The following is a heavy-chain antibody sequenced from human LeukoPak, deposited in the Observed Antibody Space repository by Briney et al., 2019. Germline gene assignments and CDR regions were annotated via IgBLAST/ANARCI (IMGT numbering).Heavy chain of an antibody. D-gene: IGHD6-6*01. V-gene: IGHV3-48*01. Sequence: PGGSLRLSCAASGFTFSDYTMNWVRQAPGKGLEWVSYITSSSSTIYYADSVKGRFAISRDNAKNSLYLQMNSLSAEDTAVYYCARGGAARPSDYWGQGTLVTVSS. CDR3: ARGGAARPSDY. CDR1: GFTFSDYT. J-gene: IGHJ4*02. CDR2: ITSSSSTI.